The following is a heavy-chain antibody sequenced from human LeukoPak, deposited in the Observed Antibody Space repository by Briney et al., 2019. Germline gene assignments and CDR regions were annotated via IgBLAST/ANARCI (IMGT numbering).Heavy chain of an antibody. CDR3: AKDFHPGIAVAGFDY. CDR1: GFTFDDYA. Sequence: PGRSLRLSCAASGFTFDDYAMHWVRQAPGKGLEWVSGISWNSGSIGYADSVKGRFTISRDNAKNSLYLQMNSLRAEDTALYYCAKDFHPGIAVAGFDYWGQGTLVTVSS. J-gene: IGHJ4*02. CDR2: ISWNSGSI. D-gene: IGHD6-19*01. V-gene: IGHV3-9*01.